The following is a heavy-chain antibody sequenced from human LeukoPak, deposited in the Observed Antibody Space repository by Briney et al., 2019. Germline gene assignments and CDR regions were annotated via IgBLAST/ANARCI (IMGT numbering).Heavy chain of an antibody. Sequence: SETLSLTCTVSAGSISSYYWSSIRQPAGKGLEWVGRIYTSGSTNYNPSLKSRVTMSVDTSKNHFSLKLSSLTAAPTAVYYCARFCGSYRSLYYYYYMDVRGKGTTVTVSS. CDR3: ARFCGSYRSLYYYYYMDV. CDR2: IYTSGST. D-gene: IGHD2-15*01. V-gene: IGHV4-4*07. J-gene: IGHJ6*03. CDR1: AGSISSYY.